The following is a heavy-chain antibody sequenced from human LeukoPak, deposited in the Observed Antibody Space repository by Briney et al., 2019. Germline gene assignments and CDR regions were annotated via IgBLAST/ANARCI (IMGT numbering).Heavy chain of an antibody. V-gene: IGHV3-74*01. J-gene: IGHJ4*02. CDR1: GLTISNYW. Sequence: GGSLRLSCAASGLTISNYWMHWVRQAPGKGLLWVARINSDGSGTTYADSVKGRFTISRDNFKNTLYLQMNSLRTEDTAVYYGLRGRDSGYSSGQDYWGQGTLVTVSS. CDR2: INSDGSGT. CDR3: LRGRDSGYSSGQDY. D-gene: IGHD6-19*01.